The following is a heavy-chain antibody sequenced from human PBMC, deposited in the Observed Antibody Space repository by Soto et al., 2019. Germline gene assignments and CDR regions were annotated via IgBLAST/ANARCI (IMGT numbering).Heavy chain of an antibody. J-gene: IGHJ4*02. V-gene: IGHV1-46*01. CDR1: GYTFTSYY. D-gene: IGHD3-9*01. CDR3: AXEGPHYDILTGQLDY. Sequence: QVQLVQSGAEVKKPGASVKVSCKASGYTFTSYYMHWVRQAPGQGLEWMGIINPSGGSTSYAQKFQGRVTMTRDTSTSTVYMXLSSLRSEDTAVXXXAXEGPHYDILTGQLDYWGQGTLVTVSS. CDR2: INPSGGST.